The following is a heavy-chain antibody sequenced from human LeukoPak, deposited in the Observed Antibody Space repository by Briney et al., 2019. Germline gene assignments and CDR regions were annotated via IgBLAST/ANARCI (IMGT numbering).Heavy chain of an antibody. CDR1: GYSFTDYW. CDR2: IYPGDSDT. D-gene: IGHD6-13*01. Sequence: GESLKISCKGSGYSFTDYWIGWVRQMPGKGLEWMGIIYPGDSDTRYSPSFQGQVTISADKSISTAYLQWSSLKASDTAMYYCARHPPRSSSWHFAFDYWGQGTLVTVSS. CDR3: ARHPPRSSSWHFAFDY. V-gene: IGHV5-51*01. J-gene: IGHJ4*02.